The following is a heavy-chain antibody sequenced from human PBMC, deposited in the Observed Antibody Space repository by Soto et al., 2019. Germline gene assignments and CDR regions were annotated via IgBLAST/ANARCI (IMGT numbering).Heavy chain of an antibody. CDR1: GGTFSSYA. CDR3: ARGGRYSYGKPFDY. V-gene: IGHV1-69*13. D-gene: IGHD5-18*01. J-gene: IGHJ4*02. Sequence: GASVKVSCKASGGTFSSYAISWVRQAPGQGLEWMGGIIPIFGTANYAQKFQGRVTITADESTSTAYMELSSLRSEDTAVYYCARGGRYSYGKPFDYWGQGTLVTVPQ. CDR2: IIPIFGTA.